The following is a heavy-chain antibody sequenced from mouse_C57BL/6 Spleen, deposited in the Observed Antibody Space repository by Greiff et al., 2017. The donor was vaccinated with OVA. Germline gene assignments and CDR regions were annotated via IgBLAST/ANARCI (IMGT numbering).Heavy chain of an antibody. V-gene: IGHV10-1*01. D-gene: IGHD2-4*01. J-gene: IGHJ3*01. CDR2: IRSKSNNYAT. CDR1: GFSFNTYA. Sequence: EVKLVESGGGLVQPKGSLKLSCAASGFSFNTYAMNWVRQAPGKGLEWVARIRSKSNNYATYYADSVKDRFTISRDDSESMLYLQMNNLKTEDTAMYYCVRHGPHWDYDLAYWGQGTLVTVSA. CDR3: VRHGPHWDYDLAY.